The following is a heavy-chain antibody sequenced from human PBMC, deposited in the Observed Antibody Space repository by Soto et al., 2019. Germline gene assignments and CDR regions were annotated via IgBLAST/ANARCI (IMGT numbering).Heavy chain of an antibody. CDR3: ARDIRGAHTSNYYDSSGYRDY. D-gene: IGHD3-22*01. CDR2: ISSSGSTI. CDR1: GFTFSSYE. J-gene: IGHJ4*02. Sequence: GGSLRLSCAASGFTFSSYEMNWVRQAPGKGLEWVSYISSSGSTIYYADSVKGRFTISRDNAKNSLYLQMNSLRAEDTAVYYCARDIRGAHTSNYYDSSGYRDYWGQGTLVTVSS. V-gene: IGHV3-48*03.